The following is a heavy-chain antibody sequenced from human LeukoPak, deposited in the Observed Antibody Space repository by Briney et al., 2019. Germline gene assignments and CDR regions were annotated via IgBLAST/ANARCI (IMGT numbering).Heavy chain of an antibody. CDR1: GFTFSSDW. V-gene: IGHV3-7*03. Sequence: GGSLRLSCAAAGFTFSSDWMSWVRQAPGKGLEWVANIKQDGSEKYYVDSVKGRFTISRDNAKNSLYLQMNSLRAEDTAVYYCARGGDYYDSSGFYLDYWGQGTLVTVSS. J-gene: IGHJ4*02. D-gene: IGHD3-22*01. CDR3: ARGGDYYDSSGFYLDY. CDR2: IKQDGSEK.